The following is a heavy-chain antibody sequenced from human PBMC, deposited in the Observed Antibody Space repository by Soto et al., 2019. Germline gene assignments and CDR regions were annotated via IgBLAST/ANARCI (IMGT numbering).Heavy chain of an antibody. V-gene: IGHV1-18*01. Sequence: QVQLVQSGAEVKKPGASVKVSCKASGYIFTSFGITWVRQAPGQGLEWMGWVSTYNGNTKYAQKLQGRVTMSTDTSTSTANMERRSLRSDDTAVYYCTRGAGQGSGSYDWGQGTLVTVSS. D-gene: IGHD3-10*01. J-gene: IGHJ4*02. CDR1: GYIFTSFG. CDR3: TRGAGQGSGSYD. CDR2: VSTYNGNT.